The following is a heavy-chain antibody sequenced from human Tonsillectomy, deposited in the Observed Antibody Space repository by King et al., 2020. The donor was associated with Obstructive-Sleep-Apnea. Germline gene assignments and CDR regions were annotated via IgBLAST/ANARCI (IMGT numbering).Heavy chain of an antibody. CDR2: LREVGMNK. Sequence: VQLVQSGGGVVQPGGALRLSCAASGFTFSSYGIHWVRRVLSKGLEWVKFLREVGMNKDYAESLKGRITSSRDNSKKTLNLQMNSLRAEDTAVYFCAKDQDSGGYYSEYFDYWGQGTLVTVSS. D-gene: IGHD3-22*01. J-gene: IGHJ4*02. CDR1: GFTFSSYG. V-gene: IGHV3-30*02. CDR3: AKDQDSGGYYSEYFDY.